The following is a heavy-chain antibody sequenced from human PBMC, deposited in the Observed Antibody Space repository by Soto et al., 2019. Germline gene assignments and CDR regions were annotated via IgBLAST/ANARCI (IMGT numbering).Heavy chain of an antibody. D-gene: IGHD6-13*01. V-gene: IGHV4-31*03. CDR1: GGSISSGGYY. Sequence: ILSLTCTVSGGSISSGGYYWSWIRQHPGKGLEWIGYIYYSGSTYYNPSLKSRVTISVDTSKNQFSLKLSSVTAADTAVYYCARDRVEYSSSWYRWFDHWGQGTLVTVSS. CDR3: ARDRVEYSSSWYRWFDH. J-gene: IGHJ5*02. CDR2: IYYSGST.